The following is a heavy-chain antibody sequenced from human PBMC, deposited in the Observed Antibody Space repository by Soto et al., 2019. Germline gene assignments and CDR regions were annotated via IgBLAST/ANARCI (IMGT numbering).Heavy chain of an antibody. CDR2: INNDGTTT. V-gene: IGHV3-74*01. CDR1: GFTFSSYW. CDR3: VRGYSGTYRIDY. Sequence: GGSLRLACAASGFTFSSYWMHWARQAPGKGLVWVSRINNDGTTTTYADSVKGRFTISRDDAKNTLYLEMNSLRVEDTAVYYCVRGYSGTYRIDYWGQGTPVTVSS. J-gene: IGHJ4*02. D-gene: IGHD1-26*01.